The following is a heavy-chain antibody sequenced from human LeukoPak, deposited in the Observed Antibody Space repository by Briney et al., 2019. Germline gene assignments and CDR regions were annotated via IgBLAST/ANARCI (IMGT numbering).Heavy chain of an antibody. CDR2: IGSDGSGK. Sequence: LEWVAFIGSDGSGKYHADSVKGRFTISRDNSKNTLSLQMSSLRAEDTAVYYCAKGRSDFDYWGQGTLVTVSS. V-gene: IGHV3-30*02. J-gene: IGHJ4*02. CDR3: AKGRSDFDY.